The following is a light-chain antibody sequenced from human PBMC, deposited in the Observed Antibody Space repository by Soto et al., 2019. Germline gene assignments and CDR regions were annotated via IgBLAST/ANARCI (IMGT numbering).Light chain of an antibody. CDR2: DAS. J-gene: IGKJ5*01. Sequence: EIVLTQSPATLSLSPGERATLSCRASQSVSSYLAWYQQKPGQAPRLLIYDASNRATGIPARFSGSGSGTDFTFTISSPEPEEFAVYYCQQRSNWPPITFGQGTRLEIK. V-gene: IGKV3-11*01. CDR3: QQRSNWPPIT. CDR1: QSVSSY.